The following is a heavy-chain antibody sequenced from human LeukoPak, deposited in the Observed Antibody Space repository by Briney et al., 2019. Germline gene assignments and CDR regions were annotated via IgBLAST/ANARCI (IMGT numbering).Heavy chain of an antibody. Sequence: GGSLRLSCAASGFTFSSYAMSWVRQAPGKGLEWVSAISGSGSSTYYADSVKGRFTISRDNSKNTLYLQMNSLRAEDTAVYYCAKDRGYVGGFPRKANSPGGFDYWGQGTLVTVSS. CDR3: AKDRGYVGGFPRKANSPGGFDY. CDR1: GFTFSSYA. CDR2: ISGSGSST. V-gene: IGHV3-23*01. D-gene: IGHD3-16*01. J-gene: IGHJ4*02.